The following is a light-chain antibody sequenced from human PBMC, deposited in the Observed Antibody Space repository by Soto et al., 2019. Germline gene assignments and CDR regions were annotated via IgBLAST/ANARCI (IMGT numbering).Light chain of an antibody. Sequence: DIVLTQSPATLSLSPGERATLSCRASETINNNLVWYQQKPGQRPRLLIHEASTRVTGIPARFSGSGSGTEFTLTISSLQSEDFAVYYCQQYKNWPRTFGQGTKVEI. CDR2: EAS. J-gene: IGKJ1*01. CDR3: QQYKNWPRT. V-gene: IGKV3D-15*01. CDR1: ETINNN.